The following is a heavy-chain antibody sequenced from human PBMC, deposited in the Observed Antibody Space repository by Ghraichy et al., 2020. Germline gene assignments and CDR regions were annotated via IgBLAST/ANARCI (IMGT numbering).Heavy chain of an antibody. D-gene: IGHD1-1*01. CDR2: IYTSGST. Sequence: SETLSLTCTVSGGSISSYYWSWIRQPAGKGLEWIGCIYTSGSTNYNPSLKSRVTMSVDTSKNQFSLKLSSVTAADTAVYYCARAGWDNWNDGWFDPWGQGTLVTVSS. J-gene: IGHJ5*02. V-gene: IGHV4-4*07. CDR3: ARAGWDNWNDGWFDP. CDR1: GGSISSYY.